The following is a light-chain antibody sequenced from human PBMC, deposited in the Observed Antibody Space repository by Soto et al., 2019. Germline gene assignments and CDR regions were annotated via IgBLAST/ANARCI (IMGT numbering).Light chain of an antibody. CDR1: SSNIGTNS. V-gene: IGLV1-44*01. J-gene: IGLJ3*02. CDR2: SND. CDR3: ATWDDKLDGWV. Sequence: QSVLTQQPSASGAPGQRVTISCSGSSSNIGTNSVNWYQQVPGTAPRLLIYSNDQRPSGVPDRLSGSKSGTSASLAISGLQSEDESYYYCATWDDKLDGWVFGGGTKVTVL.